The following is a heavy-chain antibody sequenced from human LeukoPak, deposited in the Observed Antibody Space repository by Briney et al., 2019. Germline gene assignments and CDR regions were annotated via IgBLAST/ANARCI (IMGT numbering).Heavy chain of an antibody. CDR2: IYYSGST. Sequence: GSLRLSCAASGFTFSSYEMNWIRQPPGKGLEWIGSIYYSGSTYYNPSLKSRVTISVDTSKNQFSLKLSSVTAADTAVYYCARHEYYYDSSGYYYSDAFDIWGQGTMVTVSS. CDR3: ARHEYYYDSSGYYYSDAFDI. D-gene: IGHD3-22*01. J-gene: IGHJ3*02. CDR1: GFTFSSYE. V-gene: IGHV4-39*01.